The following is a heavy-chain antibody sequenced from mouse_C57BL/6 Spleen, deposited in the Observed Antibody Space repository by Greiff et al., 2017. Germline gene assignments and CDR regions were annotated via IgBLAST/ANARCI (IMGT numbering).Heavy chain of an antibody. CDR1: GFTFSDYY. D-gene: IGHD4-1*01. Sequence: EVHLVESAGGLVQPGSSLKLSCTASGFTFSDYYIAWVRQVPEKGLEWVANINYNGSNTYYLDSLKSRFIISRDNAKNILYLQMNSLKSEDTATYYCAREGKRELGRNYVYCWGQDTTLTVSS. V-gene: IGHV5-16*01. CDR2: INYNGSNT. CDR3: AREGKRELGRNYVYC. J-gene: IGHJ2*01.